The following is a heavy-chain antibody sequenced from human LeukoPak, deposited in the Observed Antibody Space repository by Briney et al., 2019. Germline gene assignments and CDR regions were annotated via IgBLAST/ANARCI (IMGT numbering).Heavy chain of an antibody. CDR3: ARDSGERYSYGYDY. CDR2: IYYSGST. Sequence: PSETLSLTCTVAGGSISSSSYYWGWIRQPPGKGLEWIGSIYYSGSTYYNPSLKSRVTISVDTSKNQFSLQLNSVTPEDTAVYYCARDSGERYSYGYDYWGQGTLVTVSS. CDR1: GGSISSSSYY. V-gene: IGHV4-39*02. D-gene: IGHD5-18*01. J-gene: IGHJ4*02.